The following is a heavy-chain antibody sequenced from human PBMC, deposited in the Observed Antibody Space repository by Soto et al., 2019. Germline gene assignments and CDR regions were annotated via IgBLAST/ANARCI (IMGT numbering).Heavy chain of an antibody. D-gene: IGHD2-2*02. CDR1: GFTFSSYS. V-gene: IGHV3-48*02. CDR2: ISSSRSTI. J-gene: IGHJ6*02. Sequence: GSLRLSCAASGFTFSSYSMNWVRQAPGKGLEWVSYISSSRSTIYYADSVKGRFTISRDNAKNSLYLQMNSLRDEDTAVYYCARDRGYCSSTSCYTPYYYYGMDVWGQGTTVTVSS. CDR3: ARDRGYCSSTSCYTPYYYYGMDV.